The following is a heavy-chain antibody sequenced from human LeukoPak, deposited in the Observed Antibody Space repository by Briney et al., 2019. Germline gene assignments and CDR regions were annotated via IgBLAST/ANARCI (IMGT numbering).Heavy chain of an antibody. CDR2: ISGSGGST. D-gene: IGHD4-17*01. Sequence: GGSLRLSCAASGFTLSSYAVSGVRQAPGRGLEWVSGISGSGGSTSYADSVKGRFTISRDISKNTLYLQMNSLRAEDTAVYFCAKTYGDYIQRPLDYWGQGTLVTVSS. V-gene: IGHV3-23*01. CDR1: GFTLSSYA. CDR3: AKTYGDYIQRPLDY. J-gene: IGHJ4*02.